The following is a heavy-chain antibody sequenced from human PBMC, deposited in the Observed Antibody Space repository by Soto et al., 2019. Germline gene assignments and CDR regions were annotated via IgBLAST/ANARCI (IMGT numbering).Heavy chain of an antibody. J-gene: IGHJ4*02. CDR3: ASGRVYDY. CDR2: IYYSGST. D-gene: IGHD2-8*01. V-gene: IGHV4-30-4*01. CDR1: GGSISSGDYY. Sequence: QVQLQESGPGLVKPSQTLSLTCTVSGGSISSGDYYWTWIRQPPGKGLEWIGYIYYSGSTYYNPALERPLTISVDTSTHHFSLQLSSATAADTAVYYCASGRVYDYWGQGTLVTVSS.